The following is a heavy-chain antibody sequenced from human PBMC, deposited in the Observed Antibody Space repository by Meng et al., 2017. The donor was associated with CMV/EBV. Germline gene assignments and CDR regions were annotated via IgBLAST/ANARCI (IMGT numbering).Heavy chain of an antibody. CDR3: ARVGNSYFTFDY. Sequence: SETLSLTCTVSGGSISSGDYYWSWIRQPPGKGLEWIGYIYYSGSTYYNPSLKSRVNISVDTSKNQFSLKLSSVTAADTAVYYCARVGNSYFTFDYWGQGTLVTVSS. CDR2: IYYSGST. J-gene: IGHJ4*02. CDR1: GGSISSGDYY. V-gene: IGHV4-30-4*08. D-gene: IGHD1-7*01.